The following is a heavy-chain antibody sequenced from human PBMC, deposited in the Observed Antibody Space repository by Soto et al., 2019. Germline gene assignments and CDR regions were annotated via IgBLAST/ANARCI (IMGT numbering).Heavy chain of an antibody. CDR1: GFTFRNYG. CDR3: ARDVRSRRYEL. CDR2: IWYDGSNK. D-gene: IGHD3-10*02. Sequence: QVPLVESGGGVVQPGRSLRLSCAASGFTFRNYGMHWVRQAPGKGLEWLAVIWYDGSNKYYADSVKGRFTISRDNSKNTLYLEMNSLRDEDTAVYYCARDVRSRRYELWGQGTLVIVSS. J-gene: IGHJ4*02. V-gene: IGHV3-33*01.